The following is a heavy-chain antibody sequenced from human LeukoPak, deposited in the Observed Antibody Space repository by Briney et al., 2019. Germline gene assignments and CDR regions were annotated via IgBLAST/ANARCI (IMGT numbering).Heavy chain of an antibody. Sequence: SETLSLTCTVSGGSISSSDYYWGWIRQPPGKGLEWIASIHYSGSTYYNPSLKSRVTISVDTSKNQFSLKLSSVTAADTAVYYCARDGDIVVVPAAIGGAFDIWGQGTMVTVSS. D-gene: IGHD2-2*02. V-gene: IGHV4-39*07. J-gene: IGHJ3*02. CDR2: IHYSGST. CDR1: GGSISSSDYY. CDR3: ARDGDIVVVPAAIGGAFDI.